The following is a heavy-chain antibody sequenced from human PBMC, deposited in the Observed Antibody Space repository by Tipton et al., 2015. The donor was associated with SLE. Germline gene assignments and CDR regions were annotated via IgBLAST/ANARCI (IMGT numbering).Heavy chain of an antibody. D-gene: IGHD2-2*01. Sequence: TLSLTCTVSGASISTSTYYWGWIRQSPGRGLEWIGTIYYGGNTYYNSSLKNRVSISLDTSRNQFSLELNSVTAADTAVYYCARQGRQLMTGPFDSWGQGTLVTVSS. CDR1: GASISTSTYY. CDR2: IYYGGNT. CDR3: ARQGRQLMTGPFDS. V-gene: IGHV4-39*07. J-gene: IGHJ5*01.